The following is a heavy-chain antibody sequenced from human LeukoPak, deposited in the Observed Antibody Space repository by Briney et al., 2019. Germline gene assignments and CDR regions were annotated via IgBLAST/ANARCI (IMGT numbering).Heavy chain of an antibody. D-gene: IGHD1/OR15-1a*01. V-gene: IGHV5-51*01. CDR3: ATSESQTKFDY. J-gene: IGHJ4*02. CDR1: GYKFTSHW. CDR2: IFPGDSDT. Sequence: GESLKISCKDFGYKFTSHWIGWVRQMPGKGLEWMGIIFPGDSDTAYSPSFQGQVTISADKSISTAYLQWSSLKASDTAMYYCATSESQTKFDYWGQGTLVTVSS.